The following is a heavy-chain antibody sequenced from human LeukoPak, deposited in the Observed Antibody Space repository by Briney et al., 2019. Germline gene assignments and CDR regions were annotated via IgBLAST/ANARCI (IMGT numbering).Heavy chain of an antibody. D-gene: IGHD4-17*01. J-gene: IGHJ4*02. CDR2: TKSKTDGGTT. CDR3: TTGPVGYGDYFFDY. V-gene: IGHV3-15*01. Sequence: GGSLRLSCAASGFTFSNAWMSWVRQAPGKGLEWVGRTKSKTDGGTTDYAAPVKGRFTISRDDSKNTLYLQMNSLKTEDTAVYYCTTGPVGYGDYFFDYWGQGTLVTVSS. CDR1: GFTFSNAW.